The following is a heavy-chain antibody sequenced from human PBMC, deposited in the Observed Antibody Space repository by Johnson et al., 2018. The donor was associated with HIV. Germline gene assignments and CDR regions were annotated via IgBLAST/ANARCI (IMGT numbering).Heavy chain of an antibody. J-gene: IGHJ3*02. CDR2: INWNGGSP. CDR1: GFTFSDYY. V-gene: IGHV3-20*04. Sequence: VQLVESGGGVVQPGRSLRLSCAASGFTFSDYYMTWIRQAPGKGLEWVSGINWNGGSPGYVDSVKGRFTISRDNARNSLFLQRNSLRVEDTALYYCARDEPGSSWAFDIWGQGTMVTVSS. CDR3: ARDEPGSSWAFDI. D-gene: IGHD6-13*01.